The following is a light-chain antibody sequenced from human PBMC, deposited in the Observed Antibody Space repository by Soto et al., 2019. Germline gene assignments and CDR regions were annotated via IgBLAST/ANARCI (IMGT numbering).Light chain of an antibody. V-gene: IGLV2-14*01. J-gene: IGLJ2*01. CDR2: EVT. CDR1: SSDVGAYNY. Sequence: QSALTQPASVSGSPGQSITISCTGSSSDVGAYNYVSWYQQHPGKAPKLLIYEVTNRPSGISNRFSGSKSGNTASLTISGLQAEDEAVYHCSSYTTSSTLVVFGGGTKLPVL. CDR3: SSYTTSSTLVV.